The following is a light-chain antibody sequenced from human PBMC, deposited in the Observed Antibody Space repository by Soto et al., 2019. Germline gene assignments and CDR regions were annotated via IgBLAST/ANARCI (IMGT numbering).Light chain of an antibody. J-gene: IGLJ2*01. CDR1: PSNIGSSYA. V-gene: IGLV1-40*01. CDR2: GSD. CDR3: HSYDRSLGGVL. Sequence: QSVLTQPPSVSGAPGQRVTISCTGTPSNIGSSYAVHWYQQIPGTPPKVLIYGSDKRPSGVPDRFSASRSGTSASLTISGLEAEDYADYFCHSYDRSLGGVLFGGGTKLTVL.